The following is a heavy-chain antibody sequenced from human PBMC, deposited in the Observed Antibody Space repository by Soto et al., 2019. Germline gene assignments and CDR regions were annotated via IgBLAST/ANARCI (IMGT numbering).Heavy chain of an antibody. CDR2: ISYDGSNK. CDR3: AKGPAIVLIPAAMNYYYGMDV. V-gene: IGHV3-30*18. CDR1: GFTFSSYG. D-gene: IGHD2-2*01. Sequence: QVQLVESGGGVVQPGRSLRLSCAASGFTFSSYGMHWVRQAPGKGLEWVAVISYDGSNKYYADSVKGRFTISRDNSXXPLYLQMNGLRAEDTAVYYCAKGPAIVLIPAAMNYYYGMDVWGQGTTVTVSS. J-gene: IGHJ6*02.